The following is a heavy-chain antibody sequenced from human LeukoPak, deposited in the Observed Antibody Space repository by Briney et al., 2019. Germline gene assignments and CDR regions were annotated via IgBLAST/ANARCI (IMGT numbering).Heavy chain of an antibody. CDR3: ARNLHNHNWNDGGLDY. J-gene: IGHJ4*02. V-gene: IGHV1-2*02. Sequence: GASVKVSCKASGYTFTGYYMHWVRQAPGQGLEWMGWINPNSGGTDYAQKFQGRVTMTRDTSISTAYMELSRLRSDDTAGYYWARNLHNHNWNDGGLDYWGQGTLVTVSS. D-gene: IGHD1-1*01. CDR1: GYTFTGYY. CDR2: INPNSGGT.